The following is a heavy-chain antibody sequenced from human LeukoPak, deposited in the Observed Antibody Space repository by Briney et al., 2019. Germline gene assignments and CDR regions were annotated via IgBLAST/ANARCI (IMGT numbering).Heavy chain of an antibody. J-gene: IGHJ4*02. V-gene: IGHV1-69*02. CDR1: GGTFSSYT. D-gene: IGHD3-22*01. CDR3: ARGVDRYDSSGYYPRGSPTLPEADY. CDR2: IIPILGIA. Sequence: RASVKVSCKASGGTFSSYTISWVRQAPGQGLEWMGRIIPILGIANYAQKFQGRVTITADKPTSTAYMELSSLRSEDTAVYYCARGVDRYDSSGYYPRGSPTLPEADYWGQGTLVTVSS.